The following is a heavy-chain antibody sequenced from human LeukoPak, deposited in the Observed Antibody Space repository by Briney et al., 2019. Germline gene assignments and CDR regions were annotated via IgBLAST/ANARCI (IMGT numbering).Heavy chain of an antibody. J-gene: IGHJ4*02. D-gene: IGHD3-10*01. Sequence: GESLKISCKGCGYSITNYWICLVRQMPGKVQGWVGIIYPGDSDTKYSPSFQGQVTISVDKSIGTAYLQWSSLKASDTARYYCARSSYGAGARLDYWGQGTLVTVSS. CDR2: IYPGDSDT. CDR3: ARSSYGAGARLDY. V-gene: IGHV5-51*01. CDR1: GYSITNYW.